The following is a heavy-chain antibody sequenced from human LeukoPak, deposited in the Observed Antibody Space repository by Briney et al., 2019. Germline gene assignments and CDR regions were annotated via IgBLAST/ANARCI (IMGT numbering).Heavy chain of an antibody. CDR3: ASLEWLYTPFDY. CDR2: IYYSGST. J-gene: IGHJ4*02. V-gene: IGHV4-39*01. CDR1: GGSIGSSSYY. D-gene: IGHD3-3*01. Sequence: PSETLSLTCTVSGGSIGSSSYYWGWIRQPPGKGLEWIGSIYYSGSTYYNPSLKSRVTISVDTSKNQFSLKLSSVTAADTAVYYCASLEWLYTPFDYWGQGTLVTVSS.